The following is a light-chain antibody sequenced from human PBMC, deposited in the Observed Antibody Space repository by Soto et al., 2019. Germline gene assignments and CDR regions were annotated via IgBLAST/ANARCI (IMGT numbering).Light chain of an antibody. CDR2: AAS. Sequence: DIQMTQSPSSLSASVGDRVTITCRASQSISSYLNWYQQKPGKAPKLLIYAASSLQSGVPSKFIGSRSRTDFALTNSSPQPEGFATEFLQQSDCTPRTFGQGTMVEIK. V-gene: IGKV1-39*01. J-gene: IGKJ1*01. CDR3: QQSDCTPRT. CDR1: QSISSY.